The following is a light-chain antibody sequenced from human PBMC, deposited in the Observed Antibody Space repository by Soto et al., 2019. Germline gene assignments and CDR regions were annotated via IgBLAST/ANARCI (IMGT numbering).Light chain of an antibody. CDR2: GAS. V-gene: IGKV3-15*01. CDR3: QQYYNWPRT. Sequence: EIVMTQSPATLSVSPGERATLSCRASQSVSSTLAWYQQKPGQAPRPLIYGASTRATDIPARFSGSGSGTEFTLTISSLQSEDFAVYYCQQYYNWPRTFGQGTKVDIK. J-gene: IGKJ1*01. CDR1: QSVSST.